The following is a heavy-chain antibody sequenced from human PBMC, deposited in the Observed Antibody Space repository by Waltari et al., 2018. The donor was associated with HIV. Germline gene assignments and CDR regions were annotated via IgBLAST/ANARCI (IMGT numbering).Heavy chain of an antibody. V-gene: IGHV1-3*01. Sequence: QVQLVQSGAEVKKPGASVKVSCKASGFTFSSYAIHWVRQSPGQRPEWMGWTNAHSDYTKYSEKFQGRVTITRETSASTVYMEVSSLRSEDTAVYYCARDRTAYYTYYFDYWGQGTLVTVSS. J-gene: IGHJ4*02. CDR2: TNAHSDYT. D-gene: IGHD3-9*01. CDR1: GFTFSSYA. CDR3: ARDRTAYYTYYFDY.